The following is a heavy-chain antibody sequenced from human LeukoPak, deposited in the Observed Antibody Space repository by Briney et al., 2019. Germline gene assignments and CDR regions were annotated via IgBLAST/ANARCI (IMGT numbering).Heavy chain of an antibody. J-gene: IGHJ5*02. CDR2: IYYSGST. D-gene: IGHD2-21*02. Sequence: SETLSLTCTVSGGSLSSYYWSWIRQPPGKGLEWIAYIYYSGSTKCNPSLKSRVTISLDRSKNQFSLKLRSVPAADTAVYYCARLQVHCGGDCYTRWFDPWGQGTLVTVSS. V-gene: IGHV4-59*08. CDR3: ARLQVHCGGDCYTRWFDP. CDR1: GGSLSSYY.